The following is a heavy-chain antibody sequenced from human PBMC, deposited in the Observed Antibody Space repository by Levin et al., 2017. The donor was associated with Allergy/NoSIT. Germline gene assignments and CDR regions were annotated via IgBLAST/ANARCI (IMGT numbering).Heavy chain of an antibody. CDR3: ATAGSRVVPAAFNWFDP. CDR1: GYTLTELS. V-gene: IGHV1-24*01. Sequence: GESLKISCKVSGYTLTELSMHWVRQAPGKGLEWMGGFDPEDGETIYAQKFQGRVTMTEDTSTDTAYMELSSLRSEDTAVYYCATAGSRVVPAAFNWFDPWGQGTLVTVSS. J-gene: IGHJ5*02. CDR2: FDPEDGET. D-gene: IGHD2-2*01.